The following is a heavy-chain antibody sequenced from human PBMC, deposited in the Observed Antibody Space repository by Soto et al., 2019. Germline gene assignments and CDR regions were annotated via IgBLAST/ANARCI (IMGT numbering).Heavy chain of an antibody. J-gene: IGHJ4*02. CDR2: INPSGGST. CDR1: GYTFTSYY. CDR3: ARDFAEMATITRPLDY. D-gene: IGHD5-12*01. Sequence: ASVKVSCKTSGYTFTSYYMHWVRQAPGQGLEWMGIINPSGGSTSYAQKFQGRVTMTRDTFTSTVYMELSSLRSEDTAVYYCARDFAEMATITRPLDYWGQGTLVTVSS. V-gene: IGHV1-46*01.